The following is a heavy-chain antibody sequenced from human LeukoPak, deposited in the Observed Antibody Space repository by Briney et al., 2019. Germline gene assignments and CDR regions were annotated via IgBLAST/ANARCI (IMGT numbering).Heavy chain of an antibody. V-gene: IGHV1-2*02. CDR1: GYTFTGYY. D-gene: IGHD2-21*02. CDR3: AVLAYCGGDCYHYFDY. Sequence: ASVKVSCKASGYTFTGYYMHWVRQAPGQGLEWMGWINPNSGGTNYAQKFQGRVTMTRDTSISTAYMELSRLGSDDTAVYYCAVLAYCGGDCYHYFDYWGQGTLVTVSS. J-gene: IGHJ4*02. CDR2: INPNSGGT.